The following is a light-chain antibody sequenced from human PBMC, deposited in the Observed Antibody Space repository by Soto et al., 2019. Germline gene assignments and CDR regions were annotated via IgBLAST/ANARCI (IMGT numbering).Light chain of an antibody. Sequence: EIVLTQSPGSLSLSPGERATLSFRASQYFSSSYLAWYQQKPGQAPRLLIHGASNRATGIPDRFSGSASGTDFALTISRLEPEDFAVYLCQQYGSFSFGGGTKVDIK. CDR2: GAS. CDR3: QQYGSFS. J-gene: IGKJ4*01. V-gene: IGKV3-20*01. CDR1: QYFSSSY.